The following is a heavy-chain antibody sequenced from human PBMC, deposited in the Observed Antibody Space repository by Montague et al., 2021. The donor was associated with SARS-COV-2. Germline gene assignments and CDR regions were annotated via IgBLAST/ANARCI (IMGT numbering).Heavy chain of an antibody. CDR3: ARSSAPSITIFGVSNRYWYFDP. J-gene: IGHJ2*01. D-gene: IGHD3-3*01. CDR2: IYYSGST. V-gene: IGHV4-31*03. Sequence: TLSLTCTVSGGSISSGGYYWSWIRQPPGKGLEWIGYIYYSGSTYYNPSLKSRVTISVDTSKNQFSLKLSSVTAADTAVYYCARSSAPSITIFGVSNRYWYFDPWGRGTLVTVSS. CDR1: GGSISSGGYY.